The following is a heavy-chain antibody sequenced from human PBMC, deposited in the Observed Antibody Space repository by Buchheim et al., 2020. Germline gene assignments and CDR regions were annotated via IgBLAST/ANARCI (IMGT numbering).Heavy chain of an antibody. CDR2: IYYSGST. J-gene: IGHJ4*02. D-gene: IGHD3-22*01. CDR1: GGSISSYY. V-gene: IGHV4-59*01. CDR3: ARGDSSGYWVSHYDY. Sequence: QVQLQESGPGLVKPSETLSLTCTVSGGSISSYYWSWIRQPPGKGLEWIGYIYYSGSTNYNPSLKSRVTISVDTSKNQFPLKLSSVTAADTAVYYCARGDSSGYWVSHYDYWGQGTL.